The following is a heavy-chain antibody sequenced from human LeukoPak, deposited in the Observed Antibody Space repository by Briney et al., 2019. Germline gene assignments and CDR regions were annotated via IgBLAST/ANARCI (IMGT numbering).Heavy chain of an antibody. CDR3: ARAIGYSSGWYADYGMDV. CDR1: GGTFSSYA. J-gene: IGHJ6*02. Sequence: GASVKVSCKASGGTFSSYAIIWVRQAPGQGLEWMGRIIPILGIANYAQKFQGRVTITADKSTSTAYMELSSLRSEDTAVYYCARAIGYSSGWYADYGMDVWGQGTTVTVSS. CDR2: IIPILGIA. D-gene: IGHD6-19*01. V-gene: IGHV1-69*04.